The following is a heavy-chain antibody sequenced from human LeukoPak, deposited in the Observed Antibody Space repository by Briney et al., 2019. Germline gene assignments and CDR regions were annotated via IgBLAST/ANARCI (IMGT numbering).Heavy chain of an antibody. CDR2: INHSGST. D-gene: IGHD5-18*01. J-gene: IGHJ4*02. Sequence: PSETLSLTCAVYGGSFSGYYRSWIRQPPGKGLEWIGEINHSGSTNYNPSLKSRVTISVDTSKNQFSLKLSSVTAADTAVYYCARKGGYSYGYSFDYWGQGTLVTVSS. CDR1: GGSFSGYY. V-gene: IGHV4-34*01. CDR3: ARKGGYSYGYSFDY.